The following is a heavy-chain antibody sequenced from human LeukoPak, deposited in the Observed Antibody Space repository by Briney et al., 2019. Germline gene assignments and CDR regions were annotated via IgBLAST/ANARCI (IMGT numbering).Heavy chain of an antibody. CDR2: ISAYNGNT. CDR3: ARVSSSSWYAPSYYYYYMDV. Sequence: GASVKVSCKASGYTFTGYYMHWVRQAPGQGLEWMGWISAYNGNTNYAQKLQGRVTMTTDTSTSTAYMELRSLRSDDTAVYYCARVSSSSWYAPSYYYYYMDVWGKGTTVTVSS. V-gene: IGHV1-18*04. CDR1: GYTFTGYY. J-gene: IGHJ6*03. D-gene: IGHD6-13*01.